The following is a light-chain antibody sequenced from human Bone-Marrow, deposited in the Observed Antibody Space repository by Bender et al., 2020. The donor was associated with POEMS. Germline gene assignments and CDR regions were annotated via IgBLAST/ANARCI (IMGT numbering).Light chain of an antibody. J-gene: IGLJ3*02. CDR1: QLGDQY. V-gene: IGLV3-1*01. CDR3: QAWDSSTGV. CDR2: EDN. Sequence: SYGLTQPPSVSVSPGHTANITCSGDQLGDQYASWYQLKPGQSPVLVIYEDNKRPSGIPERFSGSNSGNTATLTISGTQAMDEADYYCQAWDSSTGVFGGGTKLTVL.